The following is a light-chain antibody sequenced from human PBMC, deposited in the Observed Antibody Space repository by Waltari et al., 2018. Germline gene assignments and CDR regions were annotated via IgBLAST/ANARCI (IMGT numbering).Light chain of an antibody. CDR1: QSVNYF. CDR3: QQRTNWPLT. Sequence: EIVLTQSPATLSLSPGERATLSCRASQSVNYFLAWFQQKPGQAPRLLIYDASNRATGIPARFSGSGSGTDFTLTISSLEPEDFAVYYCQQRTNWPLTFGGGTKVEIE. CDR2: DAS. J-gene: IGKJ4*01. V-gene: IGKV3-11*01.